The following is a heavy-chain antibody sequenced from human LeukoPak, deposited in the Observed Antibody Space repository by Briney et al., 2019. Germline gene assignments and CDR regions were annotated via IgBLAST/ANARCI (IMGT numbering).Heavy chain of an antibody. CDR1: GGTFTSYA. CDR2: IIPILGIA. D-gene: IGHD6-13*01. Sequence: GASVKVSCKASGGTFTSYAISWVRQAPGQGLEWMGRIIPILGIANYAQKFQGRVTITADKSTSTAYMELSSLRSEDTAVYYCASPTPYSSSWPSSPEDYWGQGTLVTVSS. CDR3: ASPTPYSSSWPSSPEDY. V-gene: IGHV1-69*04. J-gene: IGHJ4*02.